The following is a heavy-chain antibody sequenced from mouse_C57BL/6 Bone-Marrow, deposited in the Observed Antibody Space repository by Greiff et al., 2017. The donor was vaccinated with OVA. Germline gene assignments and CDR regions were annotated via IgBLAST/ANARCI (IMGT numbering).Heavy chain of an antibody. V-gene: IGHV5-16*01. CDR3: ARPANWSYFDY. CDR1: GFTFSDYY. CDR2: INYDGSST. J-gene: IGHJ2*01. Sequence: EVMLVESEGGLVQPGSSMKLSCTASGFTFSDYYMAWVRQVPEKGLEWVANINYDGSSTYYLDSLKSRFIISRDNAKNILYLQMSSLKSEDTATYYCARPANWSYFDYWGQGTTLTVSS. D-gene: IGHD4-1*01.